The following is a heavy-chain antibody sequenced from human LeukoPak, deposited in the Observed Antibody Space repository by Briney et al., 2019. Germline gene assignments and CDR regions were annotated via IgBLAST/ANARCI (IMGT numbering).Heavy chain of an antibody. V-gene: IGHV1-2*02. J-gene: IGHJ5*02. CDR1: GGTFSSYA. CDR3: ARDRLTPNWFDP. Sequence: ASVKVSCKASGGTFSSYAISWVGQAPGQGLEWMGWINPNSGGTNYAQKFQGRVTMTRDTSISTAYMELSRLRSDDTAVYYCARDRLTPNWFDPWGQGTLVTVSS. CDR2: INPNSGGT.